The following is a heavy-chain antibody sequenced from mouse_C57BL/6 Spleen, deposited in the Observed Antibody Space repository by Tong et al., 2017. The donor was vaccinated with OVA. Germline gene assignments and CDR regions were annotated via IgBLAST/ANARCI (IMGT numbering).Heavy chain of an antibody. CDR1: GFTFSSYA. CDR3: ARGAYYYGSSYVKYYYAMDY. D-gene: IGHD1-1*01. Sequence: EVQLQESGGDLVKPGGSLKLSCAASGFTFSSYAMSWVRQTPEKRLEWVATISDGGSYTYYPDSVKGRFTISRDNAKNTLYLQMSSLKSEDTAMYYCARGAYYYGSSYVKYYYAMDYWGQGTSVTVSS. J-gene: IGHJ4*01. CDR2: ISDGGSYT. V-gene: IGHV5-6*01.